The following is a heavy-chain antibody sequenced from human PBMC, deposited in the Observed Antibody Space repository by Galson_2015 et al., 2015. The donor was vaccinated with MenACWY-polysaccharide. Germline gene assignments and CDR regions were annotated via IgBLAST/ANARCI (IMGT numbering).Heavy chain of an antibody. V-gene: IGHV3-23*01. CDR2: ISGSGGST. D-gene: IGHD2-2*01. CDR1: GFTFSSYA. Sequence: SLRLSCAASGFTFSSYAMSWVRQAPGKGLEWVSAISGSGGSTYYADSVKGRFTISRDNSKNTLYLQMNSLRAEDTAVYYCAKDNIGCTSASCFAFDIRGQGTMVTVSS. J-gene: IGHJ3*02. CDR3: AKDNIGCTSASCFAFDI.